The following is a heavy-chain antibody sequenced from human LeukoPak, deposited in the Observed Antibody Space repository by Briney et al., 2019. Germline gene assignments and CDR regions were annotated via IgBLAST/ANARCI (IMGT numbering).Heavy chain of an antibody. Sequence: PGGSLRLSCAASGFTFSSHGMHWVRQAPGKGLEWVAVIWYDGSNKYYADSVKGRFTISSDNSKNTLYLQMNSLRAEDTAVYYCAKDRNWNYESYFDYWGQGTLVTVSS. J-gene: IGHJ4*02. D-gene: IGHD1-7*01. CDR3: AKDRNWNYESYFDY. CDR2: IWYDGSNK. V-gene: IGHV3-33*06. CDR1: GFTFSSHG.